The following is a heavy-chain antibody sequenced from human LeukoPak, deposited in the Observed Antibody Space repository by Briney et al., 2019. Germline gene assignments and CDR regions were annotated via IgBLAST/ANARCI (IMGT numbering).Heavy chain of an antibody. CDR1: GFTFSDYY. Sequence: GGSLRLSCAASGFTFSDYYMSWIRQAPGKGLEWVSYISSSGSTIYYADSVKGRFTISRDNAKNSLYLQMNSLRAEDTAVYYCAKDLVPAASDAFDIWGQGTMVTVSS. V-gene: IGHV3-11*04. D-gene: IGHD2-2*01. CDR3: AKDLVPAASDAFDI. J-gene: IGHJ3*02. CDR2: ISSSGSTI.